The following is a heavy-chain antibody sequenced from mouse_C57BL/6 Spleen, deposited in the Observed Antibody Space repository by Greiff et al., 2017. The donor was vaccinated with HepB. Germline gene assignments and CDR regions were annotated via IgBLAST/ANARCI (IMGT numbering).Heavy chain of an antibody. CDR3: ARLEFITTVVATDYAMDY. CDR2: ILPGSGST. CDR1: GYTFTGYW. V-gene: IGHV1-9*01. Sequence: QVQLQQSGAELMKPGASVKLSCKATGYTFTGYWIEWVKQRPGHGLEWIGEILPGSGSTNYNEKFKGKATFTADTSSNTAYMQLSSLTTEDSAIYYCARLEFITTVVATDYAMDYWGQGTSVTVSS. D-gene: IGHD1-1*01. J-gene: IGHJ4*01.